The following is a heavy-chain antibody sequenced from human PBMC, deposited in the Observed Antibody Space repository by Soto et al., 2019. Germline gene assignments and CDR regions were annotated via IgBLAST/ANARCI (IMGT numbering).Heavy chain of an antibody. J-gene: IGHJ6*02. CDR3: AKVTTGTTHYGMDV. CDR1: GFTFSSYA. V-gene: IGHV3-23*01. Sequence: VGSLRLSCAASGFTFSSYAMSWVRQAPGKGLEWVSAISGSGGSTYYADSVKGRFTISRDNSKNTLYLQMNSLRAEDTAVYYCAKVTTGTTHYGMDVWGQGTTVTVSS. CDR2: ISGSGGST. D-gene: IGHD1-1*01.